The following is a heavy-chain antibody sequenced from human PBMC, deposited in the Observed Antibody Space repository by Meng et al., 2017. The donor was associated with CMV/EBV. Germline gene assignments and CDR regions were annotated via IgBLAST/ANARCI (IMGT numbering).Heavy chain of an antibody. CDR2: ISGSGGST. V-gene: IGHV3-23*01. CDR3: AKDSGYLSSVLDY. Sequence: GGSLRLSCAASGFTFSSYAMSWVRQTPGKGLEWVSAISGSGGSTYYADSVKGRFTISRDNSKNTLYLQMNSLRAEDTAVYYCAKDSGYLSSVLDYWGQGTLVTVSS. CDR1: GFTFSSYA. D-gene: IGHD3-22*01. J-gene: IGHJ4*02.